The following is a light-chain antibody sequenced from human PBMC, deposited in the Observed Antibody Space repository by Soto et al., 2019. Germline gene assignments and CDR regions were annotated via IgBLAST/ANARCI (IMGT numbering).Light chain of an antibody. CDR2: DVS. CDR3: YSCAGNFDV. CDR1: SSDVGGYNY. J-gene: IGLJ1*01. V-gene: IGLV2-11*01. Sequence: QSVLTQPGSVSGSPGQSVTISCTGTSSDVGGYNYVSWYQQHPGKAPKLMIYDVSKRASGVSDRCSGSKSVNTSSLTISGLEEEDEDDYYYYSCAGNFDVFGAGTKVTVL.